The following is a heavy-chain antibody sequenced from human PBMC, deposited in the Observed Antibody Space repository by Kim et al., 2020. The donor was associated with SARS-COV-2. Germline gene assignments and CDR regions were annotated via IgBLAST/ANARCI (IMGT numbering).Heavy chain of an antibody. D-gene: IGHD1-20*01. V-gene: IGHV3-53*01. CDR3: ARDLHGNNPFDY. CDR1: GFTVSSNY. CDR2: IYSGGST. Sequence: GGSLRLSCAASGFTVSSNYMSWVRQAPGKGLEWVSVIYSGGSTYYADSVKGRFTISRDSSKKTLYLQMNSLRAEDTAVYYCARDLHGNNPFDYWGQGTLVTVSS. J-gene: IGHJ4*02.